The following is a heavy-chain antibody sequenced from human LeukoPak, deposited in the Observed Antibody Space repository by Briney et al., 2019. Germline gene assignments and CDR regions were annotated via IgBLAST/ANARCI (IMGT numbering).Heavy chain of an antibody. V-gene: IGHV3-23*01. CDR3: AKNFGFGEYYFDY. CDR2: ISGSGGST. CDR1: GFTFSGYG. D-gene: IGHD3-10*01. J-gene: IGHJ4*02. Sequence: PGGTLRLSCAASGFTFSGYGMSWVRQAPGKGLEWVSAISGSGGSTYYADSVKGRFTISRDNSKNTLYLQMNSLRAEDTAVYYCAKNFGFGEYYFDYWGQGTLVTVSS.